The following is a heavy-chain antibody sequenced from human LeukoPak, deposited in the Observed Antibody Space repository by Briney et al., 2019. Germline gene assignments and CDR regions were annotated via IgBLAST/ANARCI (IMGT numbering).Heavy chain of an antibody. CDR1: GFTFDDYA. CDR2: ISYSGGGT. D-gene: IGHD6-19*01. Sequence: GGSLRLSCAASGFTFDDYAIHWVRQAPGKGLDWISHISYSGGGTYYADSVKGRFTISRDNSKNSVYLQMNSLRPEDTAFYYCVKEKYSSGWVFDSWGQGTLVTVSS. J-gene: IGHJ4*02. CDR3: VKEKYSSGWVFDS. V-gene: IGHV3-43D*03.